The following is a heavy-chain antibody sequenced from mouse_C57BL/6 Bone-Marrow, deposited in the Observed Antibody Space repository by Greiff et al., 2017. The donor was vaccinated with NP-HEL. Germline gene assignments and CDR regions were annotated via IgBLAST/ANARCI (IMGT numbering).Heavy chain of an antibody. CDR3: ARPYYYGSSFYYYAMDY. CDR2: IHPNSGST. J-gene: IGHJ4*01. CDR1: GYTFTSYW. D-gene: IGHD1-1*01. Sequence: QVHVKQSGAELVKPGASVKLSCKASGYTFTSYWMHWVKQRPGQGLEWIGMIHPNSGSTNYNEKFKSKATLTVDKSSSTAYMQLSSLTSEDSAVYYCARPYYYGSSFYYYAMDYWGQGTSVTVSS. V-gene: IGHV1-64*01.